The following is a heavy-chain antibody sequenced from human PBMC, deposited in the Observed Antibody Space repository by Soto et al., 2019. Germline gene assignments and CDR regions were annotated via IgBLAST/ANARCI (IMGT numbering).Heavy chain of an antibody. CDR3: ARSIVVVTALDY. J-gene: IGHJ4*02. D-gene: IGHD2-21*02. V-gene: IGHV1-3*05. CDR1: GYTFTSYA. Sequence: QVQLVQSGAEEKQPGASVKVSCKASGYTFTSYAMHWVRQAPGQRLEWMGWINAGNGNTKYSQKFQGRVTITRDTSASTAYMELSSLRSEDTAVYYCARSIVVVTALDYWGQGTLVTVSS. CDR2: INAGNGNT.